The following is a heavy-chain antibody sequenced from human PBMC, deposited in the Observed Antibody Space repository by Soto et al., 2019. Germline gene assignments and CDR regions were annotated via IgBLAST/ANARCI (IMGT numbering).Heavy chain of an antibody. J-gene: IGHJ6*02. CDR1: GGTFGSYA. Sequence: QVQLVQSGAEVQKPGSSVKVSCKASGGTFGSYAISWVRQAPGQGLEWRGGIIPIPGTANYAQKFQGRVTIAADESTSTAYMELSSLRSEDTAVYYCARSQGSSTSLEIYYYYYYGMDVWGQGTTVTVSS. V-gene: IGHV1-69*01. CDR2: IIPIPGTA. D-gene: IGHD2-2*01. CDR3: ARSQGSSTSLEIYYYYYYGMDV.